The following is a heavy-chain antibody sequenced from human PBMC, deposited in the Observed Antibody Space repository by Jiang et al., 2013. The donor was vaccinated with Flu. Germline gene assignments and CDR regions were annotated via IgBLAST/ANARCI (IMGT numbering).Heavy chain of an antibody. J-gene: IGHJ6*03. CDR3: ASSPNSGYGGGRYYYYHMDV. D-gene: IGHD5-12*01. CDR2: TYYRSKWYN. V-gene: IGHV6-1*01. Sequence: SQTLSLTCAISGDSVSSNSAAWNWIRQSPSRGLEWLGRTYYRSKWYNDYAVSVKSRITINPDTPKNQFSLQLNSVTPEDTAVYYCASSPNSGYGGGRYYYYHMDVWGKGTTVIVSS. CDR1: GDSVSSNSAA.